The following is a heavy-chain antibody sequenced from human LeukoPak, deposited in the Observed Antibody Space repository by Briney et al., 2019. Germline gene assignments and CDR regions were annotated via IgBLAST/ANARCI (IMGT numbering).Heavy chain of an antibody. J-gene: IGHJ4*02. CDR3: AKDSWEVGATSEIDY. Sequence: PGGSLRLSCAAPGFIFSNYGIHWVRQAPGKGVEWVAFIRYDASDKYYADSVKGRFTISRDNSKNKVYLQMNSLRTEDTAVYYCAKDSWEVGATSEIDYWGQGTLVTVSS. CDR2: IRYDASDK. V-gene: IGHV3-30*02. CDR1: GFIFSNYG. D-gene: IGHD1-26*01.